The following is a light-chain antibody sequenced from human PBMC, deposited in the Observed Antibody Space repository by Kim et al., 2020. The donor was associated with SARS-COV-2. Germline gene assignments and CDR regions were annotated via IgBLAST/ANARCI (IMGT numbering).Light chain of an antibody. CDR3: QQYAGYPRT. CDR1: QGIANN. Sequence: DTQMTQSPSSLSASVGDRVIITCRASQGIANNVAWFQQKPGKAPKSLVYAASSLESGVPSRFSGSRSGTDFILTISSLQPEDYATYYSQQYAGYPRTFGQGTKVDIK. CDR2: AAS. V-gene: IGKV1-16*01. J-gene: IGKJ1*01.